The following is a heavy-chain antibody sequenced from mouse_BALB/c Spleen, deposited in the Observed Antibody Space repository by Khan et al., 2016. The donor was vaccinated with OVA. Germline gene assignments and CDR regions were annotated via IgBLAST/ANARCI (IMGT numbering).Heavy chain of an antibody. CDR1: GYTFTDYS. CDR3: AIRDYFDY. J-gene: IGHJ2*01. CDR2: ISTDSVNT. Sequence: QVHVKQSGPELVRPGVSVKISCKGSGYTFTDYSMHWVKQSHAKSLEWIGVISTDSVNTNYNQKFKGKATLTVDKSSSTAYMELARMTSEDSAIYSCAIRDYFDYWGQGTTLTVSS. V-gene: IGHV1S137*01.